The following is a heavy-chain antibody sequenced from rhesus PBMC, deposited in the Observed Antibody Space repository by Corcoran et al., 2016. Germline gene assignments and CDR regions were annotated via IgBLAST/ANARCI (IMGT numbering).Heavy chain of an antibody. CDR3: ARRAIAAADFDY. J-gene: IGHJ4*01. V-gene: IGHV4-93*02. CDR1: GGSISSSNW. CDR2: IYGSGGST. Sequence: QVQLQESGPAVVKPSETLSLTCAVSGGSISSSNWWSWIRQSPGKGLEWIGGIYGSGGSTEYNPSLKSRVNISIDTSKNQFSLKLSSVTAADTAVYYCARRAIAAADFDYWGQGVLVTVSS. D-gene: IGHD6-25*01.